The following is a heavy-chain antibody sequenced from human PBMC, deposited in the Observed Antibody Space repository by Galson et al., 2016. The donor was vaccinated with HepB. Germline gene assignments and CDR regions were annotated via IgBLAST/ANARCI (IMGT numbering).Heavy chain of an antibody. D-gene: IGHD5-12*01. CDR2: FSARVDKP. Sequence: SLRLSCATSGFIFSSFAMSWVRQAPGKGLEWVSTFSARVDKPYYANSARGRFTISSDNSKKTLYLQMNSLRAEDTAVYFCAKPVGTGYDWYYYYSMGVWGTGTTVTVSS. CDR3: AKPVGTGYDWYYYYSMGV. CDR1: GFIFSSFA. V-gene: IGHV3-23*01. J-gene: IGHJ6*04.